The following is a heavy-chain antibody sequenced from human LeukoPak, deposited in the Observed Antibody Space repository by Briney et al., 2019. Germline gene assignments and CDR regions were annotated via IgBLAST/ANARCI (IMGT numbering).Heavy chain of an antibody. D-gene: IGHD6-13*01. Sequence: PGGSLRLSCAASGFTFSSYGMHWVRQAPGKGLEWVAVIWYGGSNKYYADSVEGRFTISRDNSKNTLYLQMNSLRAEDTAVYYCARGGYSSSWSYAFDIWGQGTMVTVPS. CDR2: IWYGGSNK. CDR1: GFTFSSYG. CDR3: ARGGYSSSWSYAFDI. J-gene: IGHJ3*02. V-gene: IGHV3-33*08.